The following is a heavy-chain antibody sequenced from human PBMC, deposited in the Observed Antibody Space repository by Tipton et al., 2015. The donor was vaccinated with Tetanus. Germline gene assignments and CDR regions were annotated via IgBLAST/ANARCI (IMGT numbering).Heavy chain of an antibody. CDR2: ISWNSGSI. Sequence: SLRLSCAASGFTFDDYAMHWVRQAPGKGLEWVLGISWNSGSIGYADSVKGRFTISRDNAKNSLYLQMNSLRAKDTALYYCAKDMEWELLLDAFDIWGQGTIVTVSS. CDR3: AKDMEWELLLDAFDI. CDR1: GFTFDDYA. J-gene: IGHJ3*02. V-gene: IGHV3-9*01. D-gene: IGHD1-26*01.